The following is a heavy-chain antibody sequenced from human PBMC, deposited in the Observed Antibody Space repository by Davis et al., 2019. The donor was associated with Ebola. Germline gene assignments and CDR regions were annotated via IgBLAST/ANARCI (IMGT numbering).Heavy chain of an antibody. D-gene: IGHD6-19*01. CDR3: ARGWDSSGWQN. CDR2: VYYSGST. CDR1: GGSISGSL. Sequence: GSLRLSCIVSGGSISGSLWSWWSWIRQSPGKQLEWIGYVYYSGSTNYNPSLKSRVTISVDTSKNQFSLNLSSVTAADTAVYYCARGWDSSGWQNWGQGTLVTVSS. V-gene: IGHV4-59*01. J-gene: IGHJ4*02.